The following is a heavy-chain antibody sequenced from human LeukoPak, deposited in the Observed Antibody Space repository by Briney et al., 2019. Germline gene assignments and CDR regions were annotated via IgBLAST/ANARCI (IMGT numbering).Heavy chain of an antibody. CDR2: IHHSGTA. CDR3: ARDRGALGATVPAIFAVNFFDS. D-gene: IGHD2-2*02. Sequence: SETLSLTCTVSGRSINNGYFWGWIRPPPGKGLEWTASIHHSGTASYNPSLESRVTISVDTSKNQFSLRLSSVTAADTAVYYCARDRGALGATVPAIFAVNFFDSWGQGTLGTVSS. CDR1: GRSINNGYF. V-gene: IGHV4-38-2*02. J-gene: IGHJ4*02.